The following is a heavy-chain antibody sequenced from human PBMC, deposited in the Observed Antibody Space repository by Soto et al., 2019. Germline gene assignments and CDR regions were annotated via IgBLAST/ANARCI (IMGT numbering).Heavy chain of an antibody. CDR3: ARGGGSGSYWFAWFDP. Sequence: QVQLQQWGAGLLKPSETLSLTCAVYGGSFSGYYWSWIRQPPGKGLEWIGEINHSGSTNYNPSLKSRVTISVDTSKNQFSLKLSSVTAADTAVYYCARGGGSGSYWFAWFDPWGQGTLVTVSS. V-gene: IGHV4-34*01. J-gene: IGHJ5*02. CDR1: GGSFSGYY. D-gene: IGHD3-10*01. CDR2: INHSGST.